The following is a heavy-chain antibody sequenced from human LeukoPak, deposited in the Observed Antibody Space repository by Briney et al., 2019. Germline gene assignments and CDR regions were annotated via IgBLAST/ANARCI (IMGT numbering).Heavy chain of an antibody. CDR1: GGTFSSYA. CDR3: AREIAAAGVAYDY. Sequence: GASVKVSCKASGGTFSSYAISWVRQAPRQGLEWMGRIIPIFGTANYAQKFQGRVTITTDESTSTAYMELSSLRSEDTAVYYCAREIAAAGVAYDYWGQGTLVTVSS. CDR2: IIPIFGTA. J-gene: IGHJ4*02. D-gene: IGHD6-13*01. V-gene: IGHV1-69*05.